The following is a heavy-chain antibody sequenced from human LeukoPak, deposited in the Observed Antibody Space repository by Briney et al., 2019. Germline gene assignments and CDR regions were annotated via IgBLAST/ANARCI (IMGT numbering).Heavy chain of an antibody. Sequence: SETLSLTCTVSGGSISIYYWSWIRQPPGKGLEWIGYIYDSGSTNYNPSLKSRVTISVDKSKNQFSLKLRSVTAADTAVYYCARVSVSDIVVVPAAIRRAYFQHWGQGTLVTVSS. V-gene: IGHV4-59*12. CDR1: GGSISIYY. CDR3: ARVSVSDIVVVPAAIRRAYFQH. J-gene: IGHJ1*01. D-gene: IGHD2-2*01. CDR2: IYDSGST.